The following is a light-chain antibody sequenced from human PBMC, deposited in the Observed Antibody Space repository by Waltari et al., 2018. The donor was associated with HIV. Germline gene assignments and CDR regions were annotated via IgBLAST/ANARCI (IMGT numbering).Light chain of an antibody. Sequence: QSALTQPASVSGSPGPSTTLSCTGTSSAIGGYNHVSWYQQHPDKAPKLIIFDVTNRPAGVSCRFSGSKSGNTASLTISGLQAEDEADYYCSSYATGITWVFGGGTKLTVL. CDR2: DVT. J-gene: IGLJ3*02. CDR3: SSYATGITWV. V-gene: IGLV2-14*03. CDR1: SSAIGGYNH.